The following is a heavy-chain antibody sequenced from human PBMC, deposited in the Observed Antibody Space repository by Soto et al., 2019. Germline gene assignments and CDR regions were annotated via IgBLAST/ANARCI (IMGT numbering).Heavy chain of an antibody. CDR3: ARSRYYDFWSGYSFDY. D-gene: IGHD3-3*01. Sequence: PSETLSLTCTVSGGSISSSSYYWGWIRQPPGKGLEWIGSIYYSGSTYYNPSLKSRVTISVDTSKNQFSLKLSSVTAADTAVYYCARSRYYDFWSGYSFDYWGQGTLVTVSS. CDR2: IYYSGST. V-gene: IGHV4-39*01. J-gene: IGHJ4*02. CDR1: GGSISSSSYY.